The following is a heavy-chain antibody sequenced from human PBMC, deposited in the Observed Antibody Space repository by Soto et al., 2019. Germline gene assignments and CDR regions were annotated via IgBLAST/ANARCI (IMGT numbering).Heavy chain of an antibody. J-gene: IGHJ4*02. CDR2: ISAYNGNT. CDR1: GYTFTSYG. D-gene: IGHD3-9*01. V-gene: IGHV1-18*04. CDR3: ARVGREDQYAIFTNQYYFDY. Sequence: ASVKVSCKASGYTFTSYGISWVRQAPGQGLEWMGWISAYNGNTNYAQKLQGRVTTTTDTSTSTAYMELRSLRSDDTAVYYCARVGREDQYAIFTNQYYFDYWGQGTLVTVSS.